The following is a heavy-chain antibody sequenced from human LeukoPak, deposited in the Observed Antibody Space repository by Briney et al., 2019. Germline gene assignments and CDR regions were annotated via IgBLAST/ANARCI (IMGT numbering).Heavy chain of an antibody. CDR1: GSTLRDVS. D-gene: IGHD6-6*01. Sequence: ASVKVSCKVSGSTLRDVSIHWVRQAPGKGLEYVGGSDPEDGETFHAQNFQGRVTMTEDTSIDTAYMELRSLRSEDTAVYYCVTDRARPFWYFDLWGRGTLVTVSS. J-gene: IGHJ2*01. V-gene: IGHV1-24*01. CDR3: VTDRARPFWYFDL. CDR2: SDPEDGET.